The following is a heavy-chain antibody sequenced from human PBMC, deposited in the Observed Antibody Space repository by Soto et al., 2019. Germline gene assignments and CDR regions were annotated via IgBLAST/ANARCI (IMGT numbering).Heavy chain of an antibody. CDR2: ITGSGGST. J-gene: IGHJ4*02. V-gene: IGHV3-23*01. CDR1: GFTVSSNY. Sequence: GGSLRLSCAASGFTVSSNYMSLVRQAPGKGLEWVSVITGSGGSTYYADSVKGRFTISRDTSKNTLFLQMNSLRAEDTAVYYCAKDRYGDYGGIDYWGQGTMVTVSS. D-gene: IGHD4-17*01. CDR3: AKDRYGDYGGIDY.